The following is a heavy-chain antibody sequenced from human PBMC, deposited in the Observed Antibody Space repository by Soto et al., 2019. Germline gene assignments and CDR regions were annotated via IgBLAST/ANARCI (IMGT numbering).Heavy chain of an antibody. J-gene: IGHJ5*02. CDR2: IDWDDDK. D-gene: IGHD3-22*01. V-gene: IGHV2-70*04. CDR1: GFSLSTSGMR. CDR3: ARITYYYDSSYPHGFDP. Sequence: PTLVNPTQTLTLTCTFSGFSLSTSGMRVSWIRQPPGKALEWLARIDWDDDKFYSTSLKTRLTISKDTSKNQVVLTMTNMDPVDTATYYCARITYYYDSSYPHGFDPWGQGTLVTVSS.